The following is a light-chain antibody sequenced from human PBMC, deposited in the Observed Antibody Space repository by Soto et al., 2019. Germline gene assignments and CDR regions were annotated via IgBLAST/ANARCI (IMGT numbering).Light chain of an antibody. J-gene: IGKJ5*01. Sequence: EVVMTQSPATLSVSPGERVTLSCRASQSVRSNLAWYQQKPGQSPRLLIYGASSRATGIPDRFSGSGSGTDFTPTISRLEPEDFAVYYCQQYGSSPRGTFGQGTRLEIK. CDR1: QSVRSN. V-gene: IGKV3-20*01. CDR3: QQYGSSPRGT. CDR2: GAS.